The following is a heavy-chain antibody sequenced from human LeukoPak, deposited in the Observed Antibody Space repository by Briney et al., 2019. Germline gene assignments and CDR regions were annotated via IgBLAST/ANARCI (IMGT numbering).Heavy chain of an antibody. V-gene: IGHV1-2*02. D-gene: IGHD4-17*01. Sequence: ASVKVSCKASGYTFTNYFIHWVRQAPGQGLEWMGWISPNNGDTMSAQKFQGRVTTTTDTSITTTYMELSSLRSDDTAVYYCARDHGAPASPDYCGLGTLVTVSS. CDR1: GYTFTNYF. CDR3: ARDHGAPASPDY. J-gene: IGHJ4*02. CDR2: ISPNNGDT.